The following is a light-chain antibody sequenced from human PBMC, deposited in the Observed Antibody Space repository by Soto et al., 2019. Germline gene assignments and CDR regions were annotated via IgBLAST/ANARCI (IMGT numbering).Light chain of an antibody. J-gene: IGKJ1*01. CDR3: QQYNNWPPLT. CDR2: GAS. Sequence: EIVMTQSPATLSVSPGERATLSCSASQSVSSNLAWYQQKPGQAPRLLIYGASTRATGIPARFSGSGSGTAFTLTISSLQSEDFAVYYCQQYNNWPPLTFGQGTKVEIK. CDR1: QSVSSN. V-gene: IGKV3-15*01.